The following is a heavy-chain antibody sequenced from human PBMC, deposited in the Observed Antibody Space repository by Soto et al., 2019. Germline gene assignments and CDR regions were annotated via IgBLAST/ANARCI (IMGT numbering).Heavy chain of an antibody. CDR2: ISGSGGST. CDR1: GFTFSSYA. J-gene: IGHJ4*02. CDR3: ASNLRTTVTTSDYFDY. V-gene: IGHV3-23*01. Sequence: GGSLRLSCAASGFTFSSYAMSWVRQAPGKGLEWVSAISGSGGSTYYADSVKGRFTISRDNSKNTLYLQMNSLRAEDTAVYYCASNLRTTVTTSDYFDYWGQGTLVTVSS. D-gene: IGHD4-17*01.